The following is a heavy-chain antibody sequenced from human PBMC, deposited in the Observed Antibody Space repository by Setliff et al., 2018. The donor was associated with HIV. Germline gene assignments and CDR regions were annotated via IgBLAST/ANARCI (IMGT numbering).Heavy chain of an antibody. CDR2: IYTSGST. CDR3: ARDARLSGSYYGMDV. Sequence: PSETLSLTCTVSGGSISSYYWSWIRQPAGKGLEWIGRIYTSGSTNYNPSLKSRVTISVDTSKNQFSLKLSSVTAADTAVYYCARDARLSGSYYGMDVWGQGTTVTVSS. D-gene: IGHD1-26*01. V-gene: IGHV4-4*07. CDR1: GGSISSYY. J-gene: IGHJ6*02.